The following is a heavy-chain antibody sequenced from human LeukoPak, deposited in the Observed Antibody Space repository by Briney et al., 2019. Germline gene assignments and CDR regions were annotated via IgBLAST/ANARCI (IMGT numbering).Heavy chain of an antibody. Sequence: GGSLRLSCAASGFTFSSYSMSWVRQAPGKGLEWVSYMSGSTSTIYYADSVKGRFTISRDNAKNSLYLQMNSLRAEDTAVYFCARDPGPGYSYGFYYYYYYMDVWGKGTTVTVSS. V-gene: IGHV3-48*01. CDR3: ARDPGPGYSYGFYYYYYYMDV. CDR1: GFTFSSYS. CDR2: MSGSTSTI. J-gene: IGHJ6*03. D-gene: IGHD5-18*01.